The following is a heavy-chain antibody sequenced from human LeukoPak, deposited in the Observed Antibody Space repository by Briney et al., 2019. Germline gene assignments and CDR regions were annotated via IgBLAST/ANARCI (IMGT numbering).Heavy chain of an antibody. V-gene: IGHV3-23*01. Sequence: PGGSLRLSCAASGFTFSSYAMSWVRQAPGKGLEWVSAISGSGGSTYYADPVKGRFTISRDNSKNTLYLQMNSLRAEDTAVYYCAKGGYGYSSSWDFDYWGQGTLVTVSS. CDR3: AKGGYGYSSSWDFDY. CDR1: GFTFSSYA. CDR2: ISGSGGST. D-gene: IGHD6-13*01. J-gene: IGHJ4*02.